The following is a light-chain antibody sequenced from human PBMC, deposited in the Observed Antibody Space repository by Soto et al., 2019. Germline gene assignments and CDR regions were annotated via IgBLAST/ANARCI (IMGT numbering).Light chain of an antibody. V-gene: IGKV3-15*01. Sequence: IVMTQSPATLSVSPGERATLSCRASQSVGSNLAWYQQKPDQAPRLLIYGASTRATGIPARFSGSGSGTEFTLTISSLQSEDFAVYYCQQYNNWPPWTFDQGTKVEIK. CDR1: QSVGSN. CDR3: QQYNNWPPWT. J-gene: IGKJ1*01. CDR2: GAS.